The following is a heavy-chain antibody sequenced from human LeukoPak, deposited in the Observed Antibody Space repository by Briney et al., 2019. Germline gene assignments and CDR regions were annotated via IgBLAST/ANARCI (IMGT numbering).Heavy chain of an antibody. D-gene: IGHD3-10*01. J-gene: IGHJ4*02. Sequence: GGSLRLSCAASGFTFSTYSMNWVRQAPGKGLEWVSSISSTSSYIYYADSVEGRFTISRDNSENTVYLQMNSLRVEDTAVYYCAKGLSYYGSGCPDYWGQGTLVIASS. CDR2: ISSTSSYI. V-gene: IGHV3-21*01. CDR3: AKGLSYYGSGCPDY. CDR1: GFTFSTYS.